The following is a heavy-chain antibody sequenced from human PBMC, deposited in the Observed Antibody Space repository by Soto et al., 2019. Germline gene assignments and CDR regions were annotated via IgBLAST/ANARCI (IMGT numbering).Heavy chain of an antibody. J-gene: IGHJ6*02. CDR1: GFTFSSYG. CDR2: ISYDGSNK. D-gene: IGHD1-7*01. CDR3: AKVIEQNNWNYVLYYYYYGMDV. Sequence: GGSLRLSCAASGFTFSSYGMHWVRQAPGKGLEWVAVISYDGSNKYYADSVKGRFTISRDNSKNTLYLQMNSLRAEDTAVYYCAKVIEQNNWNYVLYYYYYGMDVWGQGTTVTVSS. V-gene: IGHV3-30*18.